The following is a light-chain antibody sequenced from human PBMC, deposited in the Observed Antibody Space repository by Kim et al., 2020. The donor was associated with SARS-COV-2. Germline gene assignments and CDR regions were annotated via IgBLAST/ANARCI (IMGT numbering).Light chain of an antibody. CDR1: SSDVGSYNR. Sequence: GQAVTISCTGTSSDVGSYNRVSCYQQPPGAAPKLMIYEVSNRPAGVPDRFSGSKSGNTASLTISGLQAGDEADYYCSSYTSSSAYVFGTGTKVTVL. CDR2: EVS. J-gene: IGLJ1*01. V-gene: IGLV2-18*02. CDR3: SSYTSSSAYV.